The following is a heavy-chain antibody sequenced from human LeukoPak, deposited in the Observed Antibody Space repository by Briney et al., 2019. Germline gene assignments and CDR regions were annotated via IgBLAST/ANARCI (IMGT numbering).Heavy chain of an antibody. J-gene: IGHJ4*02. CDR1: GFTVSSNY. Sequence: PGGSLRLSCAASGFTVSSNYMSWVRQAPGKGLEWVSAIDGSGGNTFYADSVKGRFTISRDNSKNTLFLHMNSLRAEDTAVYFCAKDSSVPYGITNWGQGTLVTVS. CDR2: IDGSGGNT. CDR3: AKDSSVPYGITN. V-gene: IGHV3-23*01. D-gene: IGHD4-17*01.